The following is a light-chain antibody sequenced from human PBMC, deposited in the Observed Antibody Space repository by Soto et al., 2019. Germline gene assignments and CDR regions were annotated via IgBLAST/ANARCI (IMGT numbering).Light chain of an antibody. J-gene: IGKJ2*01. CDR1: HTIDTY. CDR2: AAS. Sequence: DLQMTQSPSSLSASVGDRVTITCRASHTIDTYLNWYQQNPVKAPKLLIYAASTLQNEVPSRLSGSGSGTDFTLTISSLQPEDFDTYYFQQSTRITYTFGQGTKLQIK. V-gene: IGKV1-39*01. CDR3: QQSTRITYT.